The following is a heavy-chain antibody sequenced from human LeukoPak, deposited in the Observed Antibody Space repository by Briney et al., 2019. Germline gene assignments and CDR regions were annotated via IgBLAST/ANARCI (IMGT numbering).Heavy chain of an antibody. CDR2: IYPGDSDT. CDR3: ARLSGEGFYYSSS. D-gene: IGHD3-10*01. V-gene: IGHV5-51*01. CDR1: GHSFISYW. J-gene: IGHJ4*02. Sequence: AESLKFSCKASGHSFISYWIGWLRQLPGKGLQWMGIIYPGDSDTRYSPSFQGQVTISADKSISPSYLQWSCLKASDTAMYCCARLSGEGFYYSSSWGQGTLVTVSS.